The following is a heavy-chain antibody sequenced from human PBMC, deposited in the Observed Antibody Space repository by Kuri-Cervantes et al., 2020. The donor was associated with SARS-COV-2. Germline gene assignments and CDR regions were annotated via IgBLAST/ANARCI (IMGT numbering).Heavy chain of an antibody. CDR2: IYYSGST. CDR3: AKDRVVVPAAIGWNDY. D-gene: IGHD2-2*01. V-gene: IGHV4-59*01. Sequence: SETLSLTCTVSGGSISSYYWSWIRQPPGKGLEWNGYIYYSGSTNYNPSLKSRVTISVDTSKNQFSLKLSSVTAADTAVYYCAKDRVVVPAAIGWNDYWGQGTLVTVSS. J-gene: IGHJ4*02. CDR1: GGSISSYY.